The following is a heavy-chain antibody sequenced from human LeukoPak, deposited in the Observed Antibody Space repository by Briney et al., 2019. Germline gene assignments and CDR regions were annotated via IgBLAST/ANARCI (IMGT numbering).Heavy chain of an antibody. V-gene: IGHV3-13*01. CDR1: GFTFTNYD. D-gene: IGHD2-21*01. CDR3: ARGGLFWFDP. CDR2: IGTAGDT. Sequence: GGSLRLSCAASGFTFTNYDMHWVRQAAGKGLEWVSAIGTAGDTYYPGSVKGRFTISRDNAKNSLYLQMNSLRAEDTAVYYCARGGLFWFDPWGQGTLVTVST. J-gene: IGHJ5*02.